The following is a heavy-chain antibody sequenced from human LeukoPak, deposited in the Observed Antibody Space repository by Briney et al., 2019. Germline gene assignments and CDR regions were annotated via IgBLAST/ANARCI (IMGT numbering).Heavy chain of an antibody. CDR2: LTGSGDYT. J-gene: IGHJ4*02. V-gene: IGHV3-23*01. CDR3: ARGVMAARLYYFDY. Sequence: GGSLRLSCAASGFSFGSHPMNWVRQAPGKGLEWVSGLTGSGDYTYYIDSVQGRFTISRDNSKNTLYLQMNSLRAEDTAVYYCARGVMAARLYYFDYWGRGILVTVPS. CDR1: GFSFGSHP. D-gene: IGHD2-21*01.